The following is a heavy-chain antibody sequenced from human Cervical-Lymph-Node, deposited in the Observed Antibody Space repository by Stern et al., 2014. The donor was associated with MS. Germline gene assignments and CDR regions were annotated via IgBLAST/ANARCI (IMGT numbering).Heavy chain of an antibody. CDR2: ISTYNGNP. CDR1: GYTFTSYG. D-gene: IGHD2-21*01. V-gene: IGHV1-18*01. CDR3: ARGLLGGENAFDI. J-gene: IGHJ3*02. Sequence: VQLVESGAEVKKPGASVKVSCKASGYTFTSYGISWVRQAPGQGLEWMGGISTYNGNPDYDQKIQGSITMTTDTSTSTAYMELRSLRSDDTAVYYCARGLLGGENAFDIWGQGTMVTVSS.